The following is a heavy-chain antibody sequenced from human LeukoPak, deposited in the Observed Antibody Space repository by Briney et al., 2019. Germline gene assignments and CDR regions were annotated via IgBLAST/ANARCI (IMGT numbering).Heavy chain of an antibody. CDR3: VRSVLRSPFDY. CDR2: ISSSGSTI. V-gene: IGHV3-11*04. J-gene: IGHJ4*02. CDR1: GFTFSDYY. D-gene: IGHD2-8*01. Sequence: GGSLRLSCAASGFTFSDYYMSWIRQAPGKGLEWVSYISSSGSTIYYADSVKGRFTISRDNAKNSLYLQMNSLRAEDTAVYYCVRSVLRSPFDYWGQGTLVTVSS.